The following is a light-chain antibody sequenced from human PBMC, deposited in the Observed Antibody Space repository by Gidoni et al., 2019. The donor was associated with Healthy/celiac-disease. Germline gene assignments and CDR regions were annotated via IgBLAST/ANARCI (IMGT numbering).Light chain of an antibody. CDR1: QSVSSY. CDR3: QQRSNWPIT. J-gene: IGKJ5*01. V-gene: IGKV3-11*01. Sequence: EIVLTQSPATLSWSPGERATLSCRASQSVSSYLAWYQQKPGQAPRLLIFDSSNRATGIPARFSVSGSGTDFTLTISSLEPEDFAVYYCQQRSNWPITFGQGTRLEIK. CDR2: DSS.